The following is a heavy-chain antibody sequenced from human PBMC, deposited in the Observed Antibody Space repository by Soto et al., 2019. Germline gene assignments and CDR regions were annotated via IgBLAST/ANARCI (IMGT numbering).Heavy chain of an antibody. D-gene: IGHD3-16*01. V-gene: IGHV4-34*01. Sequence: PSETLSLTCAVYGGSFSGYYWSWIRQPPGKGLEWIGEINHSGSTNYNPPLKSRVTISVDTSKNQFSLHLNSVTPEDTAVYYCAREFPYYESSDSYFDYWGQGALVTVSS. J-gene: IGHJ4*02. CDR2: INHSGST. CDR1: GGSFSGYY. CDR3: AREFPYYESSDSYFDY.